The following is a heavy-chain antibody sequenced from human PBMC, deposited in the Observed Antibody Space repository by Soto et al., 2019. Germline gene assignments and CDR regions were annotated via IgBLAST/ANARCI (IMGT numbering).Heavy chain of an antibody. CDR1: GGTFSSYA. J-gene: IGHJ4*02. CDR3: ARGGAAAGRFDY. V-gene: IGHV1-69*13. D-gene: IGHD6-13*01. CDR2: IIPIFGTA. Sequence: VQVSCKASGGTFSSYAISWVRQAPGQGLEWMGGIIPIFGTANYAQKFQGRVTITADESTSTAYMELSSLRSEDTAVYYCARGGAAAGRFDYWGQGTLVTVSS.